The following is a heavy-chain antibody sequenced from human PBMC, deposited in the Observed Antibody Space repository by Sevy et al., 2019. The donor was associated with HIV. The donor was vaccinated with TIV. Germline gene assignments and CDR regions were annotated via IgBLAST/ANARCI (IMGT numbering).Heavy chain of an antibody. Sequence: ASVKVSCKASGGTFTSYGLSWVRQAPGQGLEWVGIFIPIFGTTNYAQRFQGRVTITADESKSTVYMELSSLRSEDTAVYYCARVYHDSSAVQAFDIWGQGTMVTVSS. J-gene: IGHJ3*02. V-gene: IGHV1-69*13. CDR1: GGTFTSYG. CDR2: FIPIFGTT. CDR3: ARVYHDSSAVQAFDI. D-gene: IGHD3-22*01.